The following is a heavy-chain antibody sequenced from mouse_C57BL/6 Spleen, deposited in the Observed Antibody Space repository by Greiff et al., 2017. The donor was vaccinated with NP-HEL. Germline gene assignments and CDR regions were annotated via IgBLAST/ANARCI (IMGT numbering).Heavy chain of an antibody. CDR2: IYPGDGDT. Sequence: VKLVESGAELVKPGASVKISCKASGYAFSSYWMNWVKQRPGKGLEWIGQIYPGDGDTNYNGKFKGKATLTADKSSSTAYMQLSSLTSEDSAVYFCARSDGYYPYYYAMDYWGQGTSVTVSS. J-gene: IGHJ4*01. CDR3: ARSDGYYPYYYAMDY. CDR1: GYAFSSYW. V-gene: IGHV1-80*01. D-gene: IGHD2-3*01.